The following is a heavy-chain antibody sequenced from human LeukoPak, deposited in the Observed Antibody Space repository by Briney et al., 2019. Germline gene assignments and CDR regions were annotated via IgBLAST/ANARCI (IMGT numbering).Heavy chain of an antibody. J-gene: IGHJ4*02. CDR1: GDSVSSKNGA. CDR3: ARDFGTTGWHTFDY. CDR2: TYYRSKWYN. D-gene: IGHD6-19*01. Sequence: SQTLSLTCVVSGDSVSSKNGAWNWIRQSPSRGLEWLGRTYYRSKWYNDYAESMEGRMTISQDTSKNQFSLHLNSVTPDDTAVYYCARDFGTTGWHTFDYWGQGTLVTVSS. V-gene: IGHV6-1*01.